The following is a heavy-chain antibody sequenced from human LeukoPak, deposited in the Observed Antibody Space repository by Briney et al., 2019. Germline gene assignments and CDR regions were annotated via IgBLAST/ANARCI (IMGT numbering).Heavy chain of an antibody. V-gene: IGHV1-8*01. CDR2: MNPNSGNT. J-gene: IGHJ5*02. D-gene: IGHD3-3*01. Sequence: ASVKVSCKASGYTFTSYDINWVRQATGQGLEWMGWMNPNSGNTGYAQKFQGRVTMTRNTSISTAYMELSSLRSEDTAVYYCARGPTDFWSGYYKWVRSLRFDPWGQGTLVTVSS. CDR1: GYTFTSYD. CDR3: ARGPTDFWSGYYKWVRSLRFDP.